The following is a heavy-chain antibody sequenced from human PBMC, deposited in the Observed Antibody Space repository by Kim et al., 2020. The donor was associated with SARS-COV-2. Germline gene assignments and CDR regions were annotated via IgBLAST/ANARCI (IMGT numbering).Heavy chain of an antibody. Sequence: YHPALKSRVHISVDTSKNQFSLKLNSVTAADTAVYYCAGGPVALAHDFDYWGQGTLVTVSS. D-gene: IGHD2-15*01. CDR3: AGGPVALAHDFDY. J-gene: IGHJ4*02. V-gene: IGHV4-34*01.